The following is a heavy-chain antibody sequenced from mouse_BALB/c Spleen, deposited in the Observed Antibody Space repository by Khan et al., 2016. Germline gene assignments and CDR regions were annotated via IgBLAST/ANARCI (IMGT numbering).Heavy chain of an antibody. V-gene: IGHV1-9*01. J-gene: IGHJ2*01. Sequence: QVQLQQSGAELMKPGASVKISCKATGYTFSTYWIEWVKQRPGHGLEWIGEILPGSGSINYNEKFKGKATFTADTSSNTAYMQLSSLTSEDSAVYYWSRGLGRGYFDYWGQGTTLTVSS. CDR2: ILPGSGSI. CDR1: GYTFSTYW. CDR3: SRGLGRGYFDY.